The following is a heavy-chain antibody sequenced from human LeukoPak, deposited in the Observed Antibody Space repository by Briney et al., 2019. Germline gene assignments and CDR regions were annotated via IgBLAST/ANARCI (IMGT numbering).Heavy chain of an antibody. J-gene: IGHJ3*02. CDR1: GYTFTSYG. D-gene: IGHD2-8*01. V-gene: IGHV1-18*01. Sequence: GASVKVSCKASGYTFTSYGISWVRQAPGQGLEWMGWISAYNGNTNYAQKLQGRVTMTTDTSTSTAYMELRSLRSDGTAVYYCARGRMVYAIKQDAFDIWGQGTMVTVSS. CDR3: ARGRMVYAIKQDAFDI. CDR2: ISAYNGNT.